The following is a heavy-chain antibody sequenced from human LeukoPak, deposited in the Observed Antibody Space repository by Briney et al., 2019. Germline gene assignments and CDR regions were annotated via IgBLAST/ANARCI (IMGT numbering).Heavy chain of an antibody. Sequence: SETLSLTCTVSGGSISSSSYYWGWIRQPPGKGLEWIGSIYYSGSTYYNPSLKSRVTISVDTSKNQFSLRLSSVTAADTAVYYCARGRGYSGYGHYFVYWGQGTLVTVSS. V-gene: IGHV4-39*07. CDR1: GGSISSSSYY. J-gene: IGHJ4*02. CDR3: ARGRGYSGYGHYFVY. CDR2: IYYSGST. D-gene: IGHD5-12*01.